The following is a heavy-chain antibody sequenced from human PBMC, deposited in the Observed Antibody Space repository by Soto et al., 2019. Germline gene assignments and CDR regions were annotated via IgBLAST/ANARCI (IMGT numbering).Heavy chain of an antibody. Sequence: QVQLVQSGAEVKNPGSSVKVSCKASGGTLSDYAVSWVRQARGQGLEWMGGIMPTVDSANYAQKFQRRLTITADESTSTANMELSSLTSDDTAIYYCAVAAVREILTEQSSGMAVWGQGTTVTVSS. CDR1: GGTLSDYA. V-gene: IGHV1-69*01. CDR2: IMPTVDSA. J-gene: IGHJ6*02. CDR3: AVAAVREILTEQSSGMAV. D-gene: IGHD3-10*01.